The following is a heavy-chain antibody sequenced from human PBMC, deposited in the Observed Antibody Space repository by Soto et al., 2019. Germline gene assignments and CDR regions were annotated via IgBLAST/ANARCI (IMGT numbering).Heavy chain of an antibody. J-gene: IGHJ4*02. Sequence: SETLSLTCTVSGGSIISYYWSWIRQPAGKGLESIWPLSPRGSTTYNPSLKCRVTLSVDPSKTQFSLTLRSVTAADSAVYYCARERRGVGELSFRGSLDYWGPGTLVTVS. CDR1: GGSIISYY. V-gene: IGHV4-4*07. D-gene: IGHD3-16*02. CDR2: LSPRGST. CDR3: ARERRGVGELSFRGSLDY.